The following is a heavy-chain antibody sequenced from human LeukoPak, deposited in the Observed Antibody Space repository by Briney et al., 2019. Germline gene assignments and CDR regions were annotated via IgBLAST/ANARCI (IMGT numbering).Heavy chain of an antibody. V-gene: IGHV1-69*13. CDR3: ARARYYDIFPDY. Sequence: SVKVSCKASGGTFSSYAISWVRQAPGQGLEWMGGIIPIFGTANYAQKFQGRVTITADESTSTAYMELSSLSSEDTAVYYCARARYYDIFPDYWGQGTLVTVSS. CDR1: GGTFSSYA. J-gene: IGHJ4*02. D-gene: IGHD3-9*01. CDR2: IIPIFGTA.